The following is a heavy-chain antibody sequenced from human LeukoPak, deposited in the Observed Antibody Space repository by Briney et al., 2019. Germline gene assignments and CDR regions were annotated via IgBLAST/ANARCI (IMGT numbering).Heavy chain of an antibody. Sequence: KPSETLSLTCTVSGGSISSGGYYWSWIRQPPGKGLEWIGYIYHSGSTYYNPSLKSRVTISVDRSKNQFSLKLSSVTAADTAVYYCARDYYDSSGYRRFDYWGQGTLVTVSS. J-gene: IGHJ4*02. D-gene: IGHD3-22*01. V-gene: IGHV4-30-2*01. CDR2: IYHSGST. CDR3: ARDYYDSSGYRRFDY. CDR1: GGSISSGGYY.